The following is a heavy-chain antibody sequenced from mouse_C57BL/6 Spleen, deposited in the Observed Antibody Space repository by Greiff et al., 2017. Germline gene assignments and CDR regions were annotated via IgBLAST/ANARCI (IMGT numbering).Heavy chain of an antibody. CDR2: IDPSDSET. J-gene: IGHJ4*01. D-gene: IGHD3-2*02. CDR3: AREAQLRLCAKDY. CDR1: GYTFTSYW. V-gene: IGHV1-52*01. Sequence: QVQLQQPGAELVRPGSSVKLSCKASGYTFTSYWMHWVKQRPIQGLEWIGNIDPSDSETHYNQKFKDKATLTVDKSSSTAYMQLSSLTSEDSAVYDGAREAQLRLCAKDYWGQGTTVTVSS.